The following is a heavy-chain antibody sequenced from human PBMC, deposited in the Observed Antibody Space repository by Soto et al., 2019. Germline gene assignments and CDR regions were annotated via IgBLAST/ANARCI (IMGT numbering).Heavy chain of an antibody. J-gene: IGHJ4*01. D-gene: IGHD4-17*01. CDR3: AKDKEPDGAWDIDY. CDR2: IIGANGDT. Sequence: GGSLRLSCAASGFTFRSYTRSWVRQAPGKGLEWVSSIIGANGDTFSADSVTGRFTISRDISKSTLYLQMNGLRVEDTAIYYCAKDKEPDGAWDIDYWGHGTLVTVSS. CDR1: GFTFRSYT. V-gene: IGHV3-23*01.